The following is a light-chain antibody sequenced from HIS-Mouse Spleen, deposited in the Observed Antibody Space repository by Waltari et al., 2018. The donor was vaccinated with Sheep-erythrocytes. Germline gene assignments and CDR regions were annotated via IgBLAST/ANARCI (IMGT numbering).Light chain of an antibody. Sequence: QSALTQPASVSGSPGQSITISCTGTSSDVGSYNLVSWYQQHPGKAPKLMIYEGSKRSSGVFKRFSGSKSGNTASLKISGLQAEDEADYYCCSYAGSSTPWVFGGGTKLTVL. CDR2: EGS. CDR1: SSDVGSYNL. CDR3: CSYAGSSTPWV. V-gene: IGLV2-23*01. J-gene: IGLJ3*02.